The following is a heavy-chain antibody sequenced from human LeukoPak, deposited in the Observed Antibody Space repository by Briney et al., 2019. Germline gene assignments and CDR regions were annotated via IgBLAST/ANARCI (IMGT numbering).Heavy chain of an antibody. J-gene: IGHJ4*02. CDR2: IYTSVST. CDR1: SGSISSYY. Sequence: SETLSLTCTVSSGSISSYYWSWIRQPAGKGLEWIGRIYTSVSTNYNPSLKSRVTMSVDTSKNQFSLKMSSVTAADRAVYYCARDGYYDSSGYLDYWGQGTLVTVSS. V-gene: IGHV4-4*07. D-gene: IGHD3-22*01. CDR3: ARDGYYDSSGYLDY.